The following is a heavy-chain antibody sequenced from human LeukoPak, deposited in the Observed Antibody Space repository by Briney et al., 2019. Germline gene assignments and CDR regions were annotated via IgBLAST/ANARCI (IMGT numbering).Heavy chain of an antibody. D-gene: IGHD3-22*01. CDR3: ARPGDTSGYFYYLDY. V-gene: IGHV4-34*01. CDR2: INHSGST. Sequence: SETLSLTCAVYGGSFSGYYWSWIRQPPGKGLEWIGEINHSGSTNYNASLKSRVTVSVDTSKAQFSLKLSSVTAADSGVYYCARPGDTSGYFYYLDYWGQGILVTVSS. J-gene: IGHJ4*02. CDR1: GGSFSGYY.